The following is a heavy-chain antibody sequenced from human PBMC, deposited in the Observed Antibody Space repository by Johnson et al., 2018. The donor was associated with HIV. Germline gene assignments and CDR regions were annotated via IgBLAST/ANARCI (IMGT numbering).Heavy chain of an antibody. CDR2: ISNDGSNK. Sequence: VQLVESGGGVVQPGMSLRLSCAASGFIFSSYHMHWVRQAPGKGLEWVALISNDGSNKYYADSVKGRFTISRDNSKNTLYLQMNSLRAEDTAVYYCAREEGTDILTRGDAFDIWGQGTMVTVSS. CDR1: GFIFSSYH. V-gene: IGHV3-30*04. CDR3: AREEGTDILTRGDAFDI. J-gene: IGHJ3*02. D-gene: IGHD3-9*01.